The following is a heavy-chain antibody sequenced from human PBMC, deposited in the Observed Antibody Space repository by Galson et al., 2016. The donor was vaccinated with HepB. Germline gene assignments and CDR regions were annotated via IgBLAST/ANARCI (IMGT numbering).Heavy chain of an antibody. J-gene: IGHJ5*02. CDR1: GLIFSSYG. V-gene: IGHV3-33*01. CDR3: ARARGGGFDP. Sequence: SLRLSCAASGLIFSSYGMQWVRQAPNTGLEWVAVILYDGNFKNYADSVKGRFTISRDNSKNTLYLQMNSLRAEGTAVYYCARARGGGFDPWGQGTLVTVSS. CDR2: ILYDGNFK. D-gene: IGHD2-15*01.